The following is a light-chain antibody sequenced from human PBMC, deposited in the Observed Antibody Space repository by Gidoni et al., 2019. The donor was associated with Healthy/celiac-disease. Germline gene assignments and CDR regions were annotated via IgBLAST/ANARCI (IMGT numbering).Light chain of an antibody. CDR1: PSVSRN. Sequence: EIVMTQSPATLSVSPGERATLSCRASPSVSRNVAWYQQKPGQAPRRLIYGASTRATGIPARFSGSGSGTEFTLTISSLQSEDFAVYYCQQYNNWPPYTFGQGTKLEIK. V-gene: IGKV3-15*01. CDR3: QQYNNWPPYT. CDR2: GAS. J-gene: IGKJ2*01.